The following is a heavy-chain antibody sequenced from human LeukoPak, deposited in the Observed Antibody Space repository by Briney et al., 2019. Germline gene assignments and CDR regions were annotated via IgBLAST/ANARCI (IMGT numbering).Heavy chain of an antibody. Sequence: SVKVSCKASGGTFSSYAISWVRQAPGQGLEWMGGIIPIFGTANYAQKFQGRVTITTDESTSTAYMELSSLRSEDTAVYYCASPTTPYSSSWSLGSAFDIWGQGTMVTVSS. CDR3: ASPTTPYSSSWSLGSAFDI. V-gene: IGHV1-69*05. CDR1: GGTFSSYA. J-gene: IGHJ3*02. CDR2: IIPIFGTA. D-gene: IGHD6-13*01.